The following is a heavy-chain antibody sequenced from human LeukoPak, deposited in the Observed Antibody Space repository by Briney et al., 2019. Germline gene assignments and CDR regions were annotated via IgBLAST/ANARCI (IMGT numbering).Heavy chain of an antibody. D-gene: IGHD6-13*01. Sequence: GGSLRLSCAASGFTFSSYWMHWVRQAPGKGLVWVSRINSDGSSTSYADSVKGRFTISRDNSKNTLYLQMNSLRAEDTAVYYCANRGIAAAGTNWFDHWGQGTLVTVSS. V-gene: IGHV3-74*01. CDR1: GFTFSSYW. CDR3: ANRGIAAAGTNWFDH. J-gene: IGHJ5*02. CDR2: INSDGSST.